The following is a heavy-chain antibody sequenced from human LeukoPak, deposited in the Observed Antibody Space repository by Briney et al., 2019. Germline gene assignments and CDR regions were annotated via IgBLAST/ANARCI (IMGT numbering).Heavy chain of an antibody. D-gene: IGHD1-26*01. CDR3: ARVTRGDSGSYYNYYYYYMDV. J-gene: IGHJ6*03. CDR2: ISSSGSTI. Sequence: PGGSLRLSCAASGFTFSSYEVNWVRQAPGKGLEWVSYISSSGSTIYYADSVKGRFTISRDNAKNSLYLQMNSLRAEDTAVYYCARVTRGDSGSYYNYYYYYMDVWGKGTTVTISS. CDR1: GFTFSSYE. V-gene: IGHV3-48*03.